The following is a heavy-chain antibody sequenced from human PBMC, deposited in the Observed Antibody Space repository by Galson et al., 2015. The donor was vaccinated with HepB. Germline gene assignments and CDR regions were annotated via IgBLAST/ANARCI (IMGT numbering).Heavy chain of an antibody. J-gene: IGHJ4*02. CDR2: IWSDGSNK. Sequence: LRLSCAASGFTFRIHGMNWVRQAPGKGLEWVASIWSDGSNKYYADSVKGRFTISRDNSKNALYLQMNSLGAEDTAVYHCAREGDPYSYWSGLDYWGQGTLVTVSS. V-gene: IGHV3-33*01. CDR3: AREGDPYSYWSGLDY. CDR1: GFTFRIHG. D-gene: IGHD3-3*01.